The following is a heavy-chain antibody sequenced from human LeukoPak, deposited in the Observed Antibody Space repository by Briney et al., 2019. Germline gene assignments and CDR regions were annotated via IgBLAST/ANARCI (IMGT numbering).Heavy chain of an antibody. CDR2: IWYDGSNK. Sequence: PGGSLRLSCAASGFTFSSYGMHWVCQAPGKGLEWVAVIWYDGSNKYYADSVKGRFTISRDNSKNTLYLQMNSLRAEDTAVYYCARAVLLWFGWFDPWGQGTLVTVSS. V-gene: IGHV3-33*01. J-gene: IGHJ5*02. D-gene: IGHD3-10*01. CDR1: GFTFSSYG. CDR3: ARAVLLWFGWFDP.